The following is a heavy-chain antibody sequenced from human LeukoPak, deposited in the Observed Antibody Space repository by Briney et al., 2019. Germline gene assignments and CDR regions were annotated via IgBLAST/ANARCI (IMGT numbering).Heavy chain of an antibody. CDR3: TRSSGTYFDY. CDR2: LTSSSTYI. V-gene: IGHV3-21*01. D-gene: IGHD1-14*01. J-gene: IGHJ4*02. Sequence: PGGSLRLSCTASGFTFGDYAMSWFRQAPGKGLEWVSSLTSSSTYIYYADSVRGRFTISRDNAKNSLYLQMNSLRAEDTAVYYCTRSSGTYFDYWGQGTLVTVSS. CDR1: GFTFGDYA.